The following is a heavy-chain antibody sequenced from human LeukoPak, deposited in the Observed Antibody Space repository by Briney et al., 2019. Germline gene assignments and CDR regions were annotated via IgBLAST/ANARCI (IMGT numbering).Heavy chain of an antibody. CDR3: ARAENVWGSYRYFDY. CDR2: INHSGST. J-gene: IGHJ4*02. CDR1: GGSFSGYY. Sequence: SETLSLTCAVYGGSFSGYYWSWIRQPPGKGLEWIGEINHSGSTNYNPSLKSRVTISVDTSKNQFSLKLSSVTAADTAVYYCARAENVWGSYRYFDYWGQGTLVTVSS. D-gene: IGHD3-16*02. V-gene: IGHV4-34*01.